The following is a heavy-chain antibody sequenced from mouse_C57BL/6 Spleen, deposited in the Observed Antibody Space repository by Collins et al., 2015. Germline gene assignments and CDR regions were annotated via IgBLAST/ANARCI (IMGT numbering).Heavy chain of an antibody. J-gene: IGHJ4*01. V-gene: IGHV1-66*01. CDR1: GYSFTSYY. Sequence: QVQLQQSGPELVKPGASVKISCKASGYSFTSYYIHWVKQRPGQGLEWIGWIYPGSGNTKYNEKFKGKATLTADTSSSTAYMQLSSLTSEDSAVYYCARWGIYDGYYGAMDYWGQGTSVTVSS. CDR2: IYPGSGNT. D-gene: IGHD2-3*01. CDR3: ARWGIYDGYYGAMDY.